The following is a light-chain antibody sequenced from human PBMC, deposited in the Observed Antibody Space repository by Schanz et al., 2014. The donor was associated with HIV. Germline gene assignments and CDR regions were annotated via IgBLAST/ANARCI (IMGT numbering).Light chain of an antibody. CDR2: EVN. CDR3: ISYAGSNIFV. J-gene: IGLJ1*01. V-gene: IGLV2-8*01. CDR1: SSDVGYYND. Sequence: QSALTQPPSASGSPGQSVTISCTGTSSDVGYYNDVSWYQQHPDKAPKLLIYEVNRRPSGVPDRFSGSKSGNTASLTVSGLQAEDEADYYCISYAGSNIFVFGTGTKLTVL.